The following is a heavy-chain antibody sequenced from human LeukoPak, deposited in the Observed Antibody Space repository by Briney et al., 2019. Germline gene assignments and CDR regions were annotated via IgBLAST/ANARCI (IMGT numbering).Heavy chain of an antibody. V-gene: IGHV1-69*13. CDR2: IIPIFGTA. CDR3: ARVVGATTNDLLFDY. Sequence: ASVKVSCKASGGTFNSYAISWVRQAPGQGLEWMGGIIPIFGTANYAQKFQGRVTITADESTSTAYMELSSLRSEDTAVYYCARVVGATTNDLLFDYWGQGTLVTVSS. J-gene: IGHJ4*02. CDR1: GGTFNSYA. D-gene: IGHD1-26*01.